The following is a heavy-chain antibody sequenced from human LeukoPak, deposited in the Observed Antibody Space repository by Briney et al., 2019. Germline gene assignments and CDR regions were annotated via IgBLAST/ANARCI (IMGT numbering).Heavy chain of an antibody. J-gene: IGHJ4*02. D-gene: IGHD3-22*01. CDR1: GGSISTSTYY. V-gene: IGHV4-39*07. CDR3: AGLVGRYSSGLYYYYFDY. Sequence: SETLSLTCTVSGGSISTSTYYWGWIRQPPGKGLEWIGSIYYSGSTYYNPSLKSRVTMSVDTSKNQFSLKLSSVTAVDTAVYYCAGLVGRYSSGLYYYYFDYWGQGTLVTVSS. CDR2: IYYSGST.